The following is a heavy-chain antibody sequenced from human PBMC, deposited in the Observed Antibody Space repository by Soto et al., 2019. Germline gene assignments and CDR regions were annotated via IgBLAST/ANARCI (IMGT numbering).Heavy chain of an antibody. CDR2: IHRTGTT. CDR1: GYSISSSNW. CDR3: ARTYYDFVWGVFQIFDY. J-gene: IGHJ4*02. D-gene: IGHD3-16*01. V-gene: IGHV4-28*01. Sequence: SETLSLTCAVSGYSISSSNWWGWIRQPPGKGLEWIGNIHRTGTTYYNPSLGSRVIISVDTSKNQFSLRLSSVTAADTAMYYCARTYYDFVWGVFQIFDYWGQGALVTVSS.